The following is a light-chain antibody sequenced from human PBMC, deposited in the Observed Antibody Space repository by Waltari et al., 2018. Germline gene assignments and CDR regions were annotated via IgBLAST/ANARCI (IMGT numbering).Light chain of an antibody. CDR2: RNT. CDR3: AAWDDSLSGRV. Sequence: QSVLPQPPSASGTPGQRVTISCSGSRPNIGNNYAYWYQQLPGTAPKLLIYRNTQRPSGVPDRFSGSKSGTSASLAISGLRSEDEADYYCAAWDDSLSGRVFGGGTKVTVL. V-gene: IGLV1-47*01. J-gene: IGLJ3*02. CDR1: RPNIGNNY.